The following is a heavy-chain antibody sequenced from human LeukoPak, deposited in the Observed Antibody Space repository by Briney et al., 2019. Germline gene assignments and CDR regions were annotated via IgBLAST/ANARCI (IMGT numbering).Heavy chain of an antibody. Sequence: PSETLSLTCAVYGGSFSGYYWSWIRQPPGKGLEWIAEINHSGSTNYNPSLKSRVTISVDTSKNQFSLKLSSVTAADTAVHYCARRGYSYYYYMDVWGKGTTVTVSS. V-gene: IGHV4-34*01. CDR1: GGSFSGYY. CDR2: INHSGST. J-gene: IGHJ6*03. CDR3: ARRGYSYYYYMDV.